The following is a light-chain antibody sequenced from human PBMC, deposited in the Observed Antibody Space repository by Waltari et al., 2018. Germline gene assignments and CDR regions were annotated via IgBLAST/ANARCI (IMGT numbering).Light chain of an antibody. V-gene: IGKV3-15*01. Sequence: ETILTQSPSTLYVSPGERATLSCRASQTVSSNLAWYQQKPGQAPRLLIYGASTRAAGIPARFSGSGSGTQFTLTINSLQSEDFAVYYCQQYNNWPPWTFGQGTKVEIK. CDR2: GAS. CDR1: QTVSSN. CDR3: QQYNNWPPWT. J-gene: IGKJ1*01.